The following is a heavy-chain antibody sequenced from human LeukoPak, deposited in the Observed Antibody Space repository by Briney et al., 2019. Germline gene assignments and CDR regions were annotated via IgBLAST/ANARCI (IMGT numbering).Heavy chain of an antibody. J-gene: IGHJ4*02. V-gene: IGHV3-23*01. CDR2: ISGSGGST. CDR1: GFTFSSYA. D-gene: IGHD6-13*01. Sequence: PRGSLRLSCAASGFTFSSYAMSWVRQAPGKGLEWVSAISGSGGSTYYADSVKGRFTISRDNSKNTLYLQMNSLRAEDTAVYYCAKGRRGIAAAGKDYWGQGTLVTVSS. CDR3: AKGRRGIAAAGKDY.